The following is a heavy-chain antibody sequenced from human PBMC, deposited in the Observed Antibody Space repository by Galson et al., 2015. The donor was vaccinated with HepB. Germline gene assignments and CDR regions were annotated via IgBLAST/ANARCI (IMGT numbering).Heavy chain of an antibody. V-gene: IGHV1-3*01. CDR2: INAGNGNT. Sequence: SVKVSCKASAYTFTRYAIHWVRQAPGQRLEWMGWINAGNGNTKYSQKFQGRVTITRDTSASTAYMEMSSLRSEDTAVYYCAAPPLDAFYYYYMDVWGKGTTVTVSS. J-gene: IGHJ6*03. CDR1: AYTFTRYA. D-gene: IGHD3-16*01. CDR3: AAPPLDAFYYYYMDV.